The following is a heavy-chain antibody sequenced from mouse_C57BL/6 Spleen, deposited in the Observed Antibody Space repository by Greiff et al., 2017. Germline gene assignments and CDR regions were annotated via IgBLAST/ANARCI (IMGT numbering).Heavy chain of an antibody. CDR1: GYSITGGYY. D-gene: IGHD2-2*01. J-gene: IGHJ2*01. CDR3: SAYGYGVGGDC. CDR2: ISYDGSN. Sequence: VQLQQSGPGLVKPSQSLSLTCSVTGYSITGGYYWNWIRPFPGNKLEWMGYISYDGSNNYNPSLKNRITITRDTSKNQFFLTLNSVTTEDTATYYCSAYGYGVGGDCWGQGTTLTVSS. V-gene: IGHV3-6*01.